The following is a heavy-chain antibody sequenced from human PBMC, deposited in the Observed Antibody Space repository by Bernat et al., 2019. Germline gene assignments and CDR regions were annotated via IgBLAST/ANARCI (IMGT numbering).Heavy chain of an antibody. J-gene: IGHJ4*02. Sequence: EVQLLESGGGLVQPGGSLRLSCAASGFTFSSYAMSWVRQAPGKGLEWVSAISGSGGSTYYADSVEGRFTISRDNSKNTLYLQMNSLRAEDTAVYYCAKHYDFWSGYLDYWGQGTLVTVSS. CDR1: GFTFSSYA. V-gene: IGHV3-23*01. CDR3: AKHYDFWSGYLDY. CDR2: ISGSGGST. D-gene: IGHD3-3*01.